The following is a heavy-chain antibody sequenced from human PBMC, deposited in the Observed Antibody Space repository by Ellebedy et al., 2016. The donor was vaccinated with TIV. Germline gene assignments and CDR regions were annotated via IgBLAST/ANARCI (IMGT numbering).Heavy chain of an antibody. CDR1: GFTFSTYS. CDR3: ARDRGIPAATFDS. Sequence: GGSLRLXCGASGFTFSTYSMNWVRQAPGKGLEWVSYISSTSSTMYYAASVRGRFIISRDNAKNSLYLQMNSLRDEDTAVYYCARDRGIPAATFDSWGQGTLVTVSS. J-gene: IGHJ4*02. CDR2: ISSTSSTM. V-gene: IGHV3-48*02. D-gene: IGHD6-25*01.